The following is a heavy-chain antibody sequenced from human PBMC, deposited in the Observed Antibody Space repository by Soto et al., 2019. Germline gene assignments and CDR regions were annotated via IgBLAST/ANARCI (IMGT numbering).Heavy chain of an antibody. Sequence: ASVKVSCKASGYTFTSYWMHWVRQAPGQGLEWLGVINPSGGSTTYAEKFQGRVSMTRDTSTSTVYMELSSLRSDDTAVYYCARTSARALRDYLDSSGQGTLVTVSS. J-gene: IGHJ4*02. V-gene: IGHV1-46*01. CDR1: GYTFTSYW. CDR2: INPSGGST. CDR3: ARTSARALRDYLDS. D-gene: IGHD2-2*01.